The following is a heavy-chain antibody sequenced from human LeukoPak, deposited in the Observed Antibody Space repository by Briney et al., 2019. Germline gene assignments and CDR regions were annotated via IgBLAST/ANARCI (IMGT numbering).Heavy chain of an antibody. Sequence: PSETLSLTCTVSGGSISSYYWSWIRQPPGKGLEWIGYIYYSGSTNYNPSLKSRVTISVDTSKNQFSLKLSSVTAADTAVHYCASYYDASSTFDYWGQGTLVTVSS. CDR2: IYYSGST. CDR3: ASYYDASSTFDY. V-gene: IGHV4-59*01. CDR1: GGSISSYY. J-gene: IGHJ4*02. D-gene: IGHD3-22*01.